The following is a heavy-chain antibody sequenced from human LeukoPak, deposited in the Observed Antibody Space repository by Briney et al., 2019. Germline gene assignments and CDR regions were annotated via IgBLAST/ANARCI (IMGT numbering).Heavy chain of an antibody. CDR3: ARDRGDSGYYYYYMDV. J-gene: IGHJ6*03. Sequence: PGGSLRLSCAASGFTFSSYSMNWVRQAPGKGLEWVSSISSSSSYIYYADSVKGRFTISRDNAKNSLYLQMNSLRAEDTAVYYCARDRGDSGYYYYYMDVWGKGTTATVSS. D-gene: IGHD4-17*01. CDR2: ISSSSSYI. CDR1: GFTFSSYS. V-gene: IGHV3-21*01.